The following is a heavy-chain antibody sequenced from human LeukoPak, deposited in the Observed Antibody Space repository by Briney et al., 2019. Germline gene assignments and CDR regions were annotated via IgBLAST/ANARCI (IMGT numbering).Heavy chain of an antibody. Sequence: SETLSLTCTVSGGSINSYYWNWMRQPPGKGLEWIGYIYYSGGTNYNASLQSRVTISVDTSKNQFSLNLASVTAADTAVYYCARGAAAVGTYYMDVWGKGTTVTVSS. CDR2: IYYSGGT. CDR1: GGSINSYY. V-gene: IGHV4-59*01. D-gene: IGHD6-13*01. J-gene: IGHJ6*03. CDR3: ARGAAAVGTYYMDV.